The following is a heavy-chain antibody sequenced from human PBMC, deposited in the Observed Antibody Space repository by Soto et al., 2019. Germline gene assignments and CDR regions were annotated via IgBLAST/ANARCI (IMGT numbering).Heavy chain of an antibody. J-gene: IGHJ5*02. CDR1: GFTFGDYS. V-gene: IGHV3-49*05. Sequence: EVQLVESGGDLVNPGRSLRLSCTTSGFTFGDYSLSWFRQAPGKGLEWIGFIRTKPYGGTTEYAASVKGRFTISRDDSKSIDYVQMDSLKTEDTAVYYCGRYSGCNYAGATSAWGPGTLVTVSP. CDR2: IRTKPYGGTT. CDR3: GRYSGCNYAGATSA. D-gene: IGHD4-4*01.